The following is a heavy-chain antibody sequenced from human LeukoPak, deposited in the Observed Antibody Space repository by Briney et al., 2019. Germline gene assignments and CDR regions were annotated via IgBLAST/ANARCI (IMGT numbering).Heavy chain of an antibody. Sequence: ASVKVSCKASGYISTSYDIYWVRQATGQGLEWMGWMNPNSGNTGYAQKFQGRVTMTRHTSISTAYMELSSLKSEDTAVYYCARGFRRVPVTSPGYWGQGTLVTVPS. D-gene: IGHD4-17*01. CDR3: ARGFRRVPVTSPGY. J-gene: IGHJ4*02. V-gene: IGHV1-8*01. CDR1: GYISTSYD. CDR2: MNPNSGNT.